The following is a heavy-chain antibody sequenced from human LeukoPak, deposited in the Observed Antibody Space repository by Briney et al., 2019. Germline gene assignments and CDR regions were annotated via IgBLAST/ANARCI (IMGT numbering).Heavy chain of an antibody. CDR2: IYYSGST. CDR3: AGHSSSWANWFDP. CDR1: GGSISSYY. J-gene: IGHJ5*02. Sequence: PSETLSLTCTVSGGSISSYYWSWIRQPPGKGLEWIGYIYYSGSTNYNPSLKSRVTISVDTSKNQSSLKLSSVTAADTAVYYCAGHSSSWANWFDPWGQGTLVTVSS. D-gene: IGHD6-13*01. V-gene: IGHV4-59*01.